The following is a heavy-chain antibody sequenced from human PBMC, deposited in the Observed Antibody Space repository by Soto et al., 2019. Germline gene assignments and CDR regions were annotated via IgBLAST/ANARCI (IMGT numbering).Heavy chain of an antibody. CDR1: GFTFSDYS. D-gene: IGHD1-26*01. J-gene: IGHJ4*02. Sequence: GGSLRLSCRASGFTFSDYSMSWVRQPPGKGLEWISYISDFSSNIYYADSVKGRFTVSRDNAKSSLYLQMNSLSDEDTAVYFCAREPRYTVTNPRLAFDYWGRGTPVTVSS. CDR2: ISDFSSNI. V-gene: IGHV3-48*02. CDR3: AREPRYTVTNPRLAFDY.